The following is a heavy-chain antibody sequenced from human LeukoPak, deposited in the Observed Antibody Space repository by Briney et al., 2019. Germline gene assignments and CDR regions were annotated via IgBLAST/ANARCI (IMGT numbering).Heavy chain of an antibody. J-gene: IGHJ4*02. CDR3: AKDQESYGFFDY. V-gene: IGHV3-23*01. D-gene: IGHD1-26*01. Sequence: GRSLRPSCAASGFTFGSYAMSWVRQAPGKGLEWVSAISGSGGSTYYADSVKGRFTISRDNSKITLYLQMNSLRAEDTAVYYCAKDQESYGFFDYWGQGALVTVSS. CDR1: GFTFGSYA. CDR2: ISGSGGST.